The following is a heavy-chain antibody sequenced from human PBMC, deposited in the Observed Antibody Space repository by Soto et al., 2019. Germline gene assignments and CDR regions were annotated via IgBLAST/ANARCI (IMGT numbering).Heavy chain of an antibody. V-gene: IGHV3-23*01. J-gene: IGHJ6*02. CDR1: GFTFSSYA. CDR2: ISGSGGST. CDR3: AKKSPSPRSIAVAPPTLYYYGMDV. D-gene: IGHD6-19*01. Sequence: PGGSLRLSCAASGFTFSSYAMSWVRQAPGKGLEWVSAISGSGGSTYYADSVKGRFTISRDNSKNTLYLQMNSLRAEDTAVYYCAKKSPSPRSIAVAPPTLYYYGMDVWGQGTTVTVSS.